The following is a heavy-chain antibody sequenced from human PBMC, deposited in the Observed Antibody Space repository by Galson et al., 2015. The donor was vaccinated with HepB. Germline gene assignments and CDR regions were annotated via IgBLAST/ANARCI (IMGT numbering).Heavy chain of an antibody. J-gene: IGHJ6*02. Sequence: SETLSLTCTVSGGSISSYYWSWIRQPAGKGLEWIGRIYTSGSTNYNPSLKSRVTMSVDTSENQFSLKLSSVTAADTAVYYCARDGSGSYYNGATGMDVWGQGTTVTVSS. V-gene: IGHV4-4*07. CDR3: ARDGSGSYYNGATGMDV. CDR2: IYTSGST. D-gene: IGHD3-10*01. CDR1: GGSISSYY.